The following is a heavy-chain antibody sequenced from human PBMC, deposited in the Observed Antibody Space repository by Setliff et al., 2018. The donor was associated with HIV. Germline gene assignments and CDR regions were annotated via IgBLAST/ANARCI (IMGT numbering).Heavy chain of an antibody. CDR1: GVSIPTNY. Sequence: SETLSLTCNISGVSIPTNYWNWIRQPAGKGLEWIGRIYTSGGTNYNPALKSRVTMSIDTSKNQISLKLNSVTAADTATYYCARSNPGITAGLLAYWGPGTLVTVSS. D-gene: IGHD6-13*01. J-gene: IGHJ4*02. CDR2: IYTSGGT. V-gene: IGHV4-4*07. CDR3: ARSNPGITAGLLAY.